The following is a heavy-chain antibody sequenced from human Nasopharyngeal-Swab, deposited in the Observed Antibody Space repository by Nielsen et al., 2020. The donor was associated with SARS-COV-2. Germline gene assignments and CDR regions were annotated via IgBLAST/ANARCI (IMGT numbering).Heavy chain of an antibody. V-gene: IGHV1-2*04. CDR2: INPNSGGT. Sequence: ASVKVSCKASGYTFTGYYMHWVRQAPGQGLEWMGWINPNSGGTNYAQKFQGWVTMTRDTSISTAYMELSRLRSDDTAVYYCASCRAVAQCYFDYWGQGTLVTVSS. CDR1: GYTFTGYY. D-gene: IGHD6-19*01. J-gene: IGHJ4*02. CDR3: ASCRAVAQCYFDY.